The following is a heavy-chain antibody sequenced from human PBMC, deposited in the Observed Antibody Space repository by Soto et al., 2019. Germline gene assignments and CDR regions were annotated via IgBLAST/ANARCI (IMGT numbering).Heavy chain of an antibody. CDR1: GGSISSYY. J-gene: IGHJ4*02. CDR3: ARAYSSSWYKLDY. CDR2: IYYSGST. V-gene: IGHV4-59*08. Sequence: SETLSLTCTVSGGSISSYYWSWIRQPPGKGLEWIGYIYYSGSTNYNPSLKSRVTISVDTSKNQFSLKLSSVTAADTAVYYCARAYSSSWYKLDYWGQGTLVTVSS. D-gene: IGHD6-13*01.